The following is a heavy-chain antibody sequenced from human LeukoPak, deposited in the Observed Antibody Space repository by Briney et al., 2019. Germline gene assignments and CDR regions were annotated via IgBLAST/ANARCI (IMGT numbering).Heavy chain of an antibody. V-gene: IGHV5-51*01. CDR2: IYPGDSDT. D-gene: IGHD3-10*01. CDR3: ARRGGSGSYPFDY. J-gene: IGHJ4*02. Sequence: PGASLQISCKGSGYIFTSYWIGWVRQLPGKGLEWMGIIYPGDSDTRYSPSFQGQVTISADKSISTAYLQWSSLKASDTAMYYCARRGGSGSYPFDYWGQGTLVTVSS. CDR1: GYIFTSYW.